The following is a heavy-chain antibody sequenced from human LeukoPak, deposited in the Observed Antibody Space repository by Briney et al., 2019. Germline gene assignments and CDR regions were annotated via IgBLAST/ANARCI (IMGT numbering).Heavy chain of an antibody. Sequence: GGSLRLSCAASGFTFSSYWMSWVRQAPGKGLEWVANIKQDGSEKYYVGSVKGRFTISRDNAKNSLYLQMNSLRAEDTAVYYCAKTTVRPHKYYFDYWGQGTLVTVSS. J-gene: IGHJ4*02. CDR2: IKQDGSEK. V-gene: IGHV3-7*01. CDR1: GFTFSSYW. CDR3: AKTTVRPHKYYFDY. D-gene: IGHD4-17*01.